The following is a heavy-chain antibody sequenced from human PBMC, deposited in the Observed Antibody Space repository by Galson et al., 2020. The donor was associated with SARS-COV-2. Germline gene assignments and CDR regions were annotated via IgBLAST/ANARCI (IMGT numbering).Heavy chain of an antibody. V-gene: IGHV4-61*02. CDR1: GGSISSPSHY. J-gene: IGHJ4*02. CDR3: ARESRWDRDFDQ. Sequence: SETLSLTCTVSGGSISSPSHYWSWIRQPAGKGLEWIGRIYTSASTNYNPSLKSRVTISGDTSKNQISLKLNAVTAADAAVYYCARESRWDRDFDQGGQGTLVTVSS. D-gene: IGHD1-26*01. CDR2: IYTSAST.